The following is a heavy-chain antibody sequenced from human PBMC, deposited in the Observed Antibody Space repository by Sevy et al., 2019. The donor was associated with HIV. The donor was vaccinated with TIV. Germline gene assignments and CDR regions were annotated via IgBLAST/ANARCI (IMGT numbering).Heavy chain of an antibody. V-gene: IGHV1-2*02. CDR3: ARDRMIFGGQGGMDV. CDR2: INTNSGDT. J-gene: IGHJ6*02. D-gene: IGHD3-3*01. Sequence: ASVKVSCKASGYSFTAYYMHWVRQAPGHGLEWMGWINTNSGDTEYAQKFQGRFTMTTDTSFNTAYMELSRLRSDETAVFYCARDRMIFGGQGGMDVWGQGTTVTVSS. CDR1: GYSFTAYY.